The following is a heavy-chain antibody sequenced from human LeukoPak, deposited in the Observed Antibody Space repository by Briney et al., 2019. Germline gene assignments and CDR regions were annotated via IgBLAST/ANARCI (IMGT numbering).Heavy chain of an antibody. CDR3: ASIDCSGGSRTFDY. V-gene: IGHV4-59*01. CDR1: GGSISSYY. J-gene: IGHJ4*02. Sequence: SETLSLTCTVSGGSISSYYWSWIRQPPGKGLEWIGYIYYSGSTNYNPSLKSRVTISVDTSKNQFSLKLSSVTAADTAVYYCASIDCSGGSRTFDYWGQGTLVTVSS. D-gene: IGHD2-15*01. CDR2: IYYSGST.